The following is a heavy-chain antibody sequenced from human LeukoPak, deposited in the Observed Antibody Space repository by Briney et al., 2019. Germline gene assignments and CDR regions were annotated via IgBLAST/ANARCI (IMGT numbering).Heavy chain of an antibody. D-gene: IGHD1-1*01. CDR3: AKDGYDYYYYYMDV. V-gene: IGHV3-23*01. CDR2: ITGSGGST. J-gene: IGHJ6*03. Sequence: GGSLRLSCAASGFTFSDYYMTWIRQAPGKGLEWVSAITGSGGSTYYADSVKGRFTISRDNSKNTLYLQMNSLRAEDTAVYYRAKDGYDYYYYYMDVWGEGTTVTVSS. CDR1: GFTFSDYY.